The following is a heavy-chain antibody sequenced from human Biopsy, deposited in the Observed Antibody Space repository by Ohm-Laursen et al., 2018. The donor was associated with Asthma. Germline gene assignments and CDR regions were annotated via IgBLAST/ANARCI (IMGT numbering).Heavy chain of an antibody. J-gene: IGHJ6*02. CDR1: GFTFSDYD. Sequence: SLRLSCSAPGFTFSDYDMHWVRQAPGKGLEWVAVISYDGANKDYADSVKGRFTFSRDNSQNTLSLEMNSPRVEDTAVYYCARDLRSDNWNPWGMDVWGLGTTVTVAS. CDR2: ISYDGANK. V-gene: IGHV3-30-3*01. D-gene: IGHD1-20*01. CDR3: ARDLRSDNWNPWGMDV.